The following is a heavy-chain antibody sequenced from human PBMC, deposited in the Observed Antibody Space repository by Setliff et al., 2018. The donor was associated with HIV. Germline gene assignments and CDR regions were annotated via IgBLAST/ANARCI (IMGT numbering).Heavy chain of an antibody. CDR2: FYYSGST. CDR1: GGSISSSNYY. Sequence: PSETLSLTCTVSGGSISSSNYYWVWIRQPPGKELEWIGSFYYSGSTYYNPSLKSRVTISVDTSKNQFSLKLSSVTAADTAVYYCASTGYSSGWSFDYWGQGTLVTVSS. J-gene: IGHJ4*02. CDR3: ASTGYSSGWSFDY. V-gene: IGHV4-39*07. D-gene: IGHD6-19*01.